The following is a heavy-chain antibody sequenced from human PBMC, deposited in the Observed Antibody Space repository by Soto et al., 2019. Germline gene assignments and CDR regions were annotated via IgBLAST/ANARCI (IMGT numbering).Heavy chain of an antibody. CDR2: ISASGGTT. J-gene: IGHJ4*02. Sequence: GSLRLSCAASGFTFSSYAMSWVRQAPGKGLEWVSSISASGGTTYYADSVKGRFTISRDNSKSTLFLQVSSLRDEDTAVYYCAKSTRQYGDRVSFEDWGQGTRVTVSS. D-gene: IGHD4-17*01. CDR3: AKSTRQYGDRVSFED. CDR1: GFTFSSYA. V-gene: IGHV3-23*01.